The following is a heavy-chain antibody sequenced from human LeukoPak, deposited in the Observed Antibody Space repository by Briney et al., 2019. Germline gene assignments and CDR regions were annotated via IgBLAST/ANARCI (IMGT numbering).Heavy chain of an antibody. J-gene: IGHJ4*02. Sequence: GGSLRLSCAASGFTFSDYNMHWVRQAPGKGLDWVALMSPDGNKKYYADSVKGRFTISRDNSKNTVDLQLNSLRAEDTAVYYCARDLIGRYTLDYCGQGTLVTVSS. CDR1: GFTFSDYN. CDR2: MSPDGNKK. V-gene: IGHV3-30-3*01. D-gene: IGHD3-10*01. CDR3: ARDLIGRYTLDY.